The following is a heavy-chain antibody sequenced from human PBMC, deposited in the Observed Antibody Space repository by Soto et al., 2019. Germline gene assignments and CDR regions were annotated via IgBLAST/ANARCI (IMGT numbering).Heavy chain of an antibody. D-gene: IGHD2-15*01. V-gene: IGHV4-59*01. J-gene: IGHJ4*02. CDR2: IYYSGST. Sequence: SETLSLTCTVSGGSISSYYWSWIRQPPGKGLEWIGYIYYSGSTNYNPSLKSRVTISVDTSKNQFSLKLSSVTAADTAVYYCARLEEYCSGGSCPSQFDYWGQGTLVTVS. CDR3: ARLEEYCSGGSCPSQFDY. CDR1: GGSISSYY.